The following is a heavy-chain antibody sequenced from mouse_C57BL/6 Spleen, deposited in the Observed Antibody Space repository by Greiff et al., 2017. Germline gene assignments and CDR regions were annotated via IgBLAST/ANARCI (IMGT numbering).Heavy chain of an antibody. CDR3: ARGYYGNYGLDY. CDR2: IDPSDSYT. V-gene: IGHV1-69*01. J-gene: IGHJ2*01. CDR1: GYTFTSYW. D-gene: IGHD2-1*01. Sequence: VQLQQPGAELVMPGASVKLSCKASGYTFTSYWMPWVKQRPGQGLEWIGEIDPSDSYTNYNQKFKGKSTLTVDKSSSTAYMQLSSLTSEDSAVYYCARGYYGNYGLDYWGQGTTLTVSS.